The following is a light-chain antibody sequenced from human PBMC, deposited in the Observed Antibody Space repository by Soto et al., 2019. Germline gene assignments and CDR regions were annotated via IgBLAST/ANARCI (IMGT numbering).Light chain of an antibody. CDR1: QSVSRSY. J-gene: IGKJ4*01. V-gene: IGKV3-20*01. CDR3: QQYHKWPLT. CDR2: GAS. Sequence: EIVLTQSQGTLSLSPGERATLSFRASQSVSRSYLGWYQQKPGQAPRLLMYGASIRAAGVPDRFSGSGSGTELILTISSLQSEHFAVYYCQQYHKWPLTFGGGTKVDI.